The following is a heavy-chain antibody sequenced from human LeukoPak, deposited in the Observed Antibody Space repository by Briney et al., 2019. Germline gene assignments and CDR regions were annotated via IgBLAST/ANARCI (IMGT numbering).Heavy chain of an antibody. J-gene: IGHJ4*02. V-gene: IGHV4-34*01. CDR3: AANFYENLTGWDGLGD. CDR2: INHSGST. CDR1: GGSFSGYY. D-gene: IGHD3-9*01. Sequence: SETLSLTCAVYGGSFSGYYWSWIRQPPGKGLEWIGEINHSGSTNYNPSLKSRVTISVDTSKNQFSLKLSSVTAADTAVYYCAANFYENLTGWDGLGDWGQGTLVTVSS.